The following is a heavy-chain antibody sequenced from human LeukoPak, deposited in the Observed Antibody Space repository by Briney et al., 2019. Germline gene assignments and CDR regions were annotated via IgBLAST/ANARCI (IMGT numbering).Heavy chain of an antibody. J-gene: IGHJ3*02. V-gene: IGHV3-30-3*01. CDR2: ISYDGSNK. CDR3: ARGAVATDLDDTFDI. CDR1: GFTLSSYA. Sequence: GGSLRLSCAASGFTLSSYAMHWVRQAPGKGLEWVAVISYDGSNKYYADSVKGRFTISRYNSKNTLYLQMNSLRAEDTAVYYCARGAVATDLDDTFDIWGQGTMVTVSS. D-gene: IGHD5-12*01.